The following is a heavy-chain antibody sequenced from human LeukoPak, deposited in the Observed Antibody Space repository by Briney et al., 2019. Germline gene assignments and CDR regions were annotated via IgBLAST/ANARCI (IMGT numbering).Heavy chain of an antibody. Sequence: PGRSLRLSCAASGFTFSSYAMHWVRQAPGKGPEWVSTTGGSGYSTYSADSVKGRFTVSRDNSKNTLSLEMNSLRAEDTAVYYCAKSLIERNYFDYWGQGTLVTVSS. CDR3: AKSLIERNYFDY. CDR1: GFTFSSYA. J-gene: IGHJ4*02. D-gene: IGHD2-8*01. CDR2: TGGSGYST. V-gene: IGHV3-23*01.